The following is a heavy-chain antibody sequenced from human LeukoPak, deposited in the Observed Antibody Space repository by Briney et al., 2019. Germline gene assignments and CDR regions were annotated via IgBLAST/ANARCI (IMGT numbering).Heavy chain of an antibody. Sequence: GGSLRLSCAASGFTFSSYEMNWVRQAPGKGLEWVSYISSSGSTIYYADSVKGRFTISRDNAKNSLYLQMNSLKTEDTAVYYCTTDGGSVDTAMVMDAFDIWGQGTMVTVSS. CDR2: ISSSGSTI. CDR3: TTDGGSVDTAMVMDAFDI. V-gene: IGHV3-48*03. CDR1: GFTFSSYE. J-gene: IGHJ3*02. D-gene: IGHD5-18*01.